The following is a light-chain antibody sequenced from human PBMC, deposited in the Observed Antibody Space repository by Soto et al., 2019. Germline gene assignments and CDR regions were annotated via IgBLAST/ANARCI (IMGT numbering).Light chain of an antibody. CDR1: QSVTSDY. J-gene: IGKJ1*01. V-gene: IGKV3-20*01. CDR2: GAS. Sequence: IVLTQSPGTLSLSPGERATLSCRASQSVTSDYLAWYQQKPGQAPRLLIHGASSRATGIPDRFSGSGSGTEFTLTISRLETEDFAVDYCQQYGRPLGQGPKVHI. CDR3: QQYGRP.